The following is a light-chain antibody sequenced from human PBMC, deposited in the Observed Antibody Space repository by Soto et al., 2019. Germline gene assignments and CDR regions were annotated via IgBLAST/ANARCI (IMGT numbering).Light chain of an antibody. Sequence: QSVLTQPASVSGSPGQSITISCTGTSSDVGSSNLVSWYQQHPGKAPKLIIYEGSRRPSGVSGRFSGSKSGNTASLTISGLQAEDDADYYCCSFADSSSFYVFGTGSKVTV. CDR3: CSFADSSSFYV. CDR2: EGS. V-gene: IGLV2-23*01. CDR1: SSDVGSSNL. J-gene: IGLJ1*01.